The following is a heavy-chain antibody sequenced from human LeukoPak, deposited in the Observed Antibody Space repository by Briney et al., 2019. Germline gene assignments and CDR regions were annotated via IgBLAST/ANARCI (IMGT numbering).Heavy chain of an antibody. CDR3: ARTRITVTTRSWDY. CDR2: ISSSSTFI. V-gene: IGHV3-21*01. J-gene: IGHJ4*02. D-gene: IGHD4-17*01. Sequence: GGSLRLSCATSGFTFSTYNMNWVRQAPGKGLEWVSSISSSSTFIYYADSVKGRFTISRDNAKNSLYLQINSLRAEDTAVYYCARTRITVTTRSWDYWGQGTLVTVSS. CDR1: GFTFSTYN.